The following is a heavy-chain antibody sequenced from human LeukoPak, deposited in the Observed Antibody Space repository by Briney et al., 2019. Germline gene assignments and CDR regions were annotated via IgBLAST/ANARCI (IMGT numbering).Heavy chain of an antibody. D-gene: IGHD2-2*02. J-gene: IGHJ6*04. CDR2: INHSGST. CDR1: GGSFSGYY. V-gene: IGHV4-34*01. CDR3: ARGPLLPVAISYYDMDV. Sequence: PSETLSLTCAVYGGSFSGYYWSWLRQPPGKGLEWIGEINHSGSTNYNPSLKSRVTISVDTSKNQFSLKLSSVTAADTAVYYCARGPLLPVAISYYDMDVWGKGTTVTVSS.